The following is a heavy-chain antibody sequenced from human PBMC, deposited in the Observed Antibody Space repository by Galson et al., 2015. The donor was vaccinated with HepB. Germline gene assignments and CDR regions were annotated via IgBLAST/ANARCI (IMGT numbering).Heavy chain of an antibody. Sequence: SLRLSCAASGFTFSSYGMHWVRQAPGKGLEWVAVISYDGSNKYYADSVKGRFTISRDNSKNTLYLQMNSLRAEDTAVYYCAKDVQDYYYYYYGMDVWGQGTTVTVSS. J-gene: IGHJ6*02. V-gene: IGHV3-30*18. CDR2: ISYDGSNK. CDR3: AKDVQDYYYYYYGMDV. CDR1: GFTFSSYG.